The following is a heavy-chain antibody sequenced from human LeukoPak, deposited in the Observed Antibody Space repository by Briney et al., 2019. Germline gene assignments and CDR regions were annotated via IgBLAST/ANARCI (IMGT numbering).Heavy chain of an antibody. CDR1: GFTFTSYA. D-gene: IGHD6-13*01. CDR3: AKDGLGSSSWYFYFDY. CDR2: ISGSGGST. V-gene: IGHV3-23*01. J-gene: IGHJ4*02. Sequence: GGSLRLSCAASGFTFTSYAMSWVRQAPGKGLEWVSAISGSGGSTYYADSVKGRFTISRDNSKNTLYLQMNSLRAEDTAVYYCAKDGLGSSSWYFYFDYWGQGTLVTVSS.